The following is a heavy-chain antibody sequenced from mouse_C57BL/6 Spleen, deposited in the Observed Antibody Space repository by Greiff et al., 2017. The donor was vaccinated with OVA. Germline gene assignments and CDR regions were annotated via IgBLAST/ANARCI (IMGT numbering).Heavy chain of an antibody. J-gene: IGHJ2*01. CDR3: ARYPNYYGSGYGY. CDR1: GFTIKNTY. CDR2: IDPANGNT. Sequence: VQLQQSVAELVRPGASVKLSCTASGFTIKNTYMTWVKQRPEQGLEWIGRIDPANGNTKYAPKFQGKATVTADTSSNTAYLQLSSLTSEDTAIYYSARYPNYYGSGYGYWGQGTTLTVSS. D-gene: IGHD1-1*01. V-gene: IGHV14-3*01.